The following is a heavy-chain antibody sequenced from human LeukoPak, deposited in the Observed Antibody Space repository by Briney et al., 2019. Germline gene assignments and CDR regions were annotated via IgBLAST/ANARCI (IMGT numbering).Heavy chain of an antibody. CDR2: ISDDGSSA. D-gene: IGHD2-2*03. CDR1: GFTFGNYW. V-gene: IGHV3-74*01. CDR3: VSGYCSSTTCYRGAY. Sequence: GGSLRLSCAASGFTFGNYWMHWVRQAPGKGLLWVSRISDDGSSANYADSVQGRFTISRDNAVNTVYLQMHSLRAEDTAVYYCVSGYCSSTTCYRGAYWGQGTLVTVSS. J-gene: IGHJ4*02.